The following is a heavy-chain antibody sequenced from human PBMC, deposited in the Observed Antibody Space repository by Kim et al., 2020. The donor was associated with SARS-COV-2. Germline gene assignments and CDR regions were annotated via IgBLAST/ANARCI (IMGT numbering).Heavy chain of an antibody. CDR1: GFTFNNAC. J-gene: IGHJ4*02. Sequence: GGSLRLSCAASGFTFNNACMTWVRQAPGKSLEWVGHIKSQTDGGTTDYAAPVKDRFTISRDDSENTLYLQMNSLTTEDTAVYYCTTSPDYYSTSPFDFWGQGALVTVS. D-gene: IGHD3-22*01. V-gene: IGHV3-15*01. CDR3: TTSPDYYSTSPFDF. CDR2: IKSQTDGGTT.